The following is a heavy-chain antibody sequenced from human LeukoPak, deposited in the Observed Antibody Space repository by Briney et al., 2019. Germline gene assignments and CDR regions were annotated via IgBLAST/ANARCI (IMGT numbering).Heavy chain of an antibody. Sequence: SETLSLIYAVSGYYISSGYYWGWIRQPPGKGLDWIGSIYHSGSTYYNPSLKSRDTISVDTSKNHFSLTLSSVTAADTAVYYCARGVVPPRWNWFDPWGQGTLVTVSS. D-gene: IGHD2-2*01. CDR2: IYHSGST. J-gene: IGHJ5*02. CDR3: ARGVVPPRWNWFDP. CDR1: GYYISSGYY. V-gene: IGHV4-38-2*01.